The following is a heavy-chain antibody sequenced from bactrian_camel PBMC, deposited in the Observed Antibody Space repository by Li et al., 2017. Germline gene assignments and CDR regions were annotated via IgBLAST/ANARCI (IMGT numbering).Heavy chain of an antibody. CDR2: LNSGFSAT. J-gene: IGHJ4*01. V-gene: IGHV3S1*01. CDR1: GFPVVSYQ. Sequence: VQLVESGGDLVQPGGSLRLSCAASGFPVVSYQMYWVRQAPGKGLEWVSTLNSGFSATSYVDSVKGRFTISRDNAKNTLYLQMNSLKPEDTAVYRCVRDLASLYAYWGQGTQVTVS. CDR3: VRDLASLYAY. D-gene: IGHD1*01.